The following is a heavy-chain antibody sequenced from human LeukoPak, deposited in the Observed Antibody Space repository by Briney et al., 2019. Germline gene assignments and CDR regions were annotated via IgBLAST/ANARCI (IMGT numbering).Heavy chain of an antibody. Sequence: SETLSLTCNVSGGSIISSSHYWGWIRQPPGKGLEWIGSRYNTGSSYYNPSLKSRVTISVDTSKNQFSLKLSSVTAADTAVYYCASTMYGEGPVDYWGQGTLVTVSS. J-gene: IGHJ4*02. D-gene: IGHD3-10*02. V-gene: IGHV4-39*07. CDR2: RYNTGSS. CDR1: GGSIISSSHY. CDR3: ASTMYGEGPVDY.